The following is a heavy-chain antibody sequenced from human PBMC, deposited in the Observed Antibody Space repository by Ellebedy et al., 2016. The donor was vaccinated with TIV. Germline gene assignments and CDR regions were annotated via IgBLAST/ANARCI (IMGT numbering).Heavy chain of an antibody. CDR2: INAAGVHT. CDR1: GFIFSNHG. V-gene: IGHV3-23*01. D-gene: IGHD6-6*01. J-gene: IGHJ4*02. CDR3: AKEIAASRPFDY. Sequence: GESLKISXAASGFIFSNHGMAWVRQAPGKGLEWVSAINAAGVHTWYADSVRGRFTLSRDNSKNTLYLQMNSLRADDTAVYYCAKEIAASRPFDYWGQGTLVTVSS.